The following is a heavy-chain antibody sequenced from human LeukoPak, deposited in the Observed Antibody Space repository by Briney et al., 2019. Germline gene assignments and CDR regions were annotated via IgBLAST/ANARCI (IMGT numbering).Heavy chain of an antibody. CDR2: INGDATAT. D-gene: IGHD2-8*01. Sequence: GGSQRLSCAASGFSFSAHWMHWVRHAPGKGLVWVAQINGDATATNYAGSVKGRFTISRDNAKNTVHLQMSTLTAEDTAVYYCAKDKWWGASDHWGQGSLVTVSS. CDR3: AKDKWWGASDH. CDR1: GFSFSAHW. V-gene: IGHV3-74*01. J-gene: IGHJ4*02.